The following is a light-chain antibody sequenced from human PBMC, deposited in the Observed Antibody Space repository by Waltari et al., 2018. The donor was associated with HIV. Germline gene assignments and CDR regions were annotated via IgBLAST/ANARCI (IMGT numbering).Light chain of an antibody. CDR3: SSYTSTTAWV. V-gene: IGLV2-14*01. CDR2: DVT. Sequence: QSALTQPAPVSGSPGQSITISCTGTSSDVGGYNYVSWYQQYPGKAPQLMIYDVTDRPSGVSNRFSGSKSGNTASLTISGLQAEDEADYYCSSYTSTTAWVFGGGTKVTVL. J-gene: IGLJ3*02. CDR1: SSDVGGYNY.